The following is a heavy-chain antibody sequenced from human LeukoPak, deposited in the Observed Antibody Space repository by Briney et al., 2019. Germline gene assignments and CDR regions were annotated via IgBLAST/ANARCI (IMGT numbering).Heavy chain of an antibody. V-gene: IGHV3-15*04. CDR1: GFTFSGAC. CDR3: TTDEDWNYARKDV. Sequence: GGTLRLSCAASGFTFSGACMSWVRQAPGKGLEWDGQTVSEIDGGTTDYAAPVKGRFTISRDDSKSTLYLQMNSLKIEDTAVYYCTTDEDWNYARKDVWGQGATVIVSS. D-gene: IGHD1-7*01. CDR2: TVSEIDGGTT. J-gene: IGHJ6*02.